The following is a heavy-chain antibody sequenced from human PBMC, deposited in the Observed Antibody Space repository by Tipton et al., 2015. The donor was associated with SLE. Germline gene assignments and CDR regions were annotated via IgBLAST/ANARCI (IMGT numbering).Heavy chain of an antibody. V-gene: IGHV4-39*01. J-gene: IGHJ3*02. D-gene: IGHD6-19*01. CDR1: GGSISSSSYY. Sequence: LRLSCTVSGGSISSSSYYWGWIRQPPGKGLEWIGSIYYSGNTYYNPSLKSRVTISVDTSKNQFSLKLSSVTAADTAVYYCARQRGRWLLDAFDIWGQGTMVTVSS. CDR2: IYYSGNT. CDR3: ARQRGRWLLDAFDI.